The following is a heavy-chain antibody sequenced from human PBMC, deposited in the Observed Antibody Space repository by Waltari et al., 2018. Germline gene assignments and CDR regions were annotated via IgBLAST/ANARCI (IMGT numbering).Heavy chain of an antibody. CDR3: AYYYDSSGYSRGWFDP. CDR2: IIPILVIA. V-gene: IGHV1-69*02. CDR1: GGTFSSYT. J-gene: IGHJ5*02. Sequence: QVQLVQSGAEVKKPGSSVKVSCKASGGTFSSYTISWVRQAPGQGHEWMGRIIPILVIANYAQKFQGRVTITADKSTSTAYMELSSLRSEDTAVYYCAYYYDSSGYSRGWFDPWGQGTLVTVSS. D-gene: IGHD3-22*01.